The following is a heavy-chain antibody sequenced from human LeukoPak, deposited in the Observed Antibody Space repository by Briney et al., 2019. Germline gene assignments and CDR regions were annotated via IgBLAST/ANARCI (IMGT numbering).Heavy chain of an antibody. CDR3: ARDFIVGATKNGY. CDR2: ISSTGSNI. CDR1: GFPFSGYI. Sequence: GGSLRLSCVASGFPFSGYIMNWVRQAPGKGLEWVSYISSTGSNIYYADSVKGRFTISRDNAKNSLYLLMNSLRTEDTAVYYCARDFIVGATKNGYWGQGTLVTVSS. V-gene: IGHV3-48*03. J-gene: IGHJ4*02. D-gene: IGHD1-26*01.